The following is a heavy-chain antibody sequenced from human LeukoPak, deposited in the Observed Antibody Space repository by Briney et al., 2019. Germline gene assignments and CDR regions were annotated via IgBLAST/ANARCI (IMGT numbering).Heavy chain of an antibody. D-gene: IGHD1-26*01. CDR3: ARATSGSFDY. V-gene: IGHV6-1*01. CDR1: GDSVSSNSAT. Sequence: SQTLLLTCAISGDSVSSNSATLNWIRQSPSRGPEWLGRTYYRSKWYTDYAVFVKSRITINPDTSKNQFSLQLNSVTPEDTAVYYCARATSGSFDYWGRGTLVTVSS. CDR2: TYYRSKWYT. J-gene: IGHJ4*02.